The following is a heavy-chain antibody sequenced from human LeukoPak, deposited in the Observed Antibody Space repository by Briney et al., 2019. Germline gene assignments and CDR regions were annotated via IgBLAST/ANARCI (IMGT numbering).Heavy chain of an antibody. CDR1: GFTFSSYA. D-gene: IGHD3-22*01. V-gene: IGHV3-23*01. Sequence: GGSLRLSYAPSGFTFSSYAMSWVRQAPGKGLEWVAVISGGGSGTYYADSVRGRFTISRDNSKNTVYLQMNSLRAEDTAIYSCAKAVGSSGYFSRDAFDIWGQGTMVTVSS. J-gene: IGHJ3*02. CDR3: AKAVGSSGYFSRDAFDI. CDR2: ISGGGSGT.